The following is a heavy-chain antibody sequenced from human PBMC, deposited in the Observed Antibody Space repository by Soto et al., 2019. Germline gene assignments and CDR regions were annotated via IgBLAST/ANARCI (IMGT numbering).Heavy chain of an antibody. CDR3: ASSIN. V-gene: IGHV3-33*01. Sequence: GGSLRLSCAASGFPFSSYGMHWVRQAPGKGLDWVAVIWYDGSNKDYADSVKGRFTISRDNPKNTLYLQMNSLRADDTAVYYCASSINWGHGTLVTASS. CDR1: GFPFSSYG. CDR2: IWYDGSNK. J-gene: IGHJ4*01.